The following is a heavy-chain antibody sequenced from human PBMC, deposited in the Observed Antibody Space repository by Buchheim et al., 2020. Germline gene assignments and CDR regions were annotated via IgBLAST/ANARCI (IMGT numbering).Heavy chain of an antibody. Sequence: QVQLQQWGAGLLKPSETLSLTCAVYGGSFSGYYWSWIRQPPGKGLEWIGEINHSGSTNYNPSLKSRVTISVDTSKNQFSLKLSAVTAADTAVYYCERTPYYDILTGYDDWGQGTL. CDR2: INHSGST. V-gene: IGHV4-34*01. J-gene: IGHJ4*02. D-gene: IGHD3-9*01. CDR1: GGSFSGYY. CDR3: ERTPYYDILTGYDD.